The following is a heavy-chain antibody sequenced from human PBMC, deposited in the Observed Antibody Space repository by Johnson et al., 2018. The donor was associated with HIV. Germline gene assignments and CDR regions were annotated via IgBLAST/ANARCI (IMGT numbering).Heavy chain of an antibody. D-gene: IGHD6-19*01. Sequence: VQLVESGGGLVQPGGSLRLSCAASGFTFSSYWMSWVRQAPGKGLEWVANIKQDGSEKYYVDSVKGRFTISRDNAKNTLYLQMNSLRAEDTAVYYCARAPGGWVGAFDIWGQGTMVTVSS. CDR2: IKQDGSEK. V-gene: IGHV3-7*01. CDR3: ARAPGGWVGAFDI. CDR1: GFTFSSYW. J-gene: IGHJ3*02.